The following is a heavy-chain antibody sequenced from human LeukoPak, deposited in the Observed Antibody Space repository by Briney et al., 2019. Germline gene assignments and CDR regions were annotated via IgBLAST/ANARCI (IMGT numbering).Heavy chain of an antibody. Sequence: SVKVSCKASGYTFTNYDISWVRQAPGQGLEWMGKIIPIYGRANYGQKFQGRVTITADELTTTSYMELSSLTAEDMAVYYCAAGGAYEFRDDYWGQGTLVTVSS. J-gene: IGHJ4*02. CDR1: GYTFTNYD. V-gene: IGHV1-69*13. CDR2: IIPIYGRA. CDR3: AAGGAYEFRDDY. D-gene: IGHD3-3*01.